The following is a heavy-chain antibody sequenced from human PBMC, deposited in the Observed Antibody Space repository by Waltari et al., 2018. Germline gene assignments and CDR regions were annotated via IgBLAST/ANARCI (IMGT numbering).Heavy chain of an antibody. Sequence: QVQLQESGPGLVKPSETLSLTCAVSGYSISSGYYWGWIRQPPGKGLEWIGSIYHSGRTYYNPSLKSRVTISVDTSKNQFSLKLSSVTAADTAVYYCARHEANYNLGYWGQGTLVTVSS. CDR2: IYHSGRT. CDR3: ARHEANYNLGY. D-gene: IGHD4-4*01. V-gene: IGHV4-38-2*01. J-gene: IGHJ4*02. CDR1: GYSISSGYY.